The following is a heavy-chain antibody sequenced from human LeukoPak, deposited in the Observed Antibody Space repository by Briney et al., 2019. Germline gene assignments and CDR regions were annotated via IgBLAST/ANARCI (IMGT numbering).Heavy chain of an antibody. V-gene: IGHV1-2*02. CDR2: INPNSGGI. CDR3: ARIYYDILTGYSDYYGMDV. J-gene: IGHJ6*02. Sequence: ASVNVSCKASGYTFTGYYMKWVRQAPGHRLEWMGWINPNSGGINYAQKFQGRVTMTRDTSISTAYMELSRLRSDDTAVYYCARIYYDILTGYSDYYGMDVWGQGTTVTVSS. CDR1: GYTFTGYY. D-gene: IGHD3-9*01.